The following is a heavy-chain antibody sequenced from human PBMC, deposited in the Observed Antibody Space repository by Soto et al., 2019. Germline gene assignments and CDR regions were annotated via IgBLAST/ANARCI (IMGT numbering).Heavy chain of an antibody. J-gene: IGHJ2*01. V-gene: IGHV3-11*01. CDR1: GFTFSDYY. CDR2: ISSSGSTI. CDR3: ARDLLDPGIAAAGTFWYFDL. Sequence: QVQLVESGGGLVKPGGSLRLSCAASGFTFSDYYMSWIRQAPGKGLEWASYISSSGSTIYYADSVKGRFTISRDNAKNSLYLQMNSLRAEDTAVYYCARDLLDPGIAAAGTFWYFDLWGRGTLVTVSS. D-gene: IGHD6-13*01.